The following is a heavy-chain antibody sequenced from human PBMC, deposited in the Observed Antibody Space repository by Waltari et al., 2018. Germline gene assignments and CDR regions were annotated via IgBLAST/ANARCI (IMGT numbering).Heavy chain of an antibody. Sequence: QVQLVESGGGVVQPGRSLRLSCAASGFTFSSYGMHWVRQAPGKGLEWVAVIWYNGSNKFYADSVKGRFTISRDISNNTLYLQMNSLRAEDTAVYYCARVEGSSSGGDYWGQGTLVTVSS. CDR1: GFTFSSYG. CDR3: ARVEGSSSGGDY. V-gene: IGHV3-33*01. D-gene: IGHD6-6*01. CDR2: IWYNGSNK. J-gene: IGHJ4*02.